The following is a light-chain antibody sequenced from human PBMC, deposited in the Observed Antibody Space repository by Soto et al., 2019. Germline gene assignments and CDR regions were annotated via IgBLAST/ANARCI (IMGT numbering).Light chain of an antibody. Sequence: QSVLTQPPSASGTPGQRVTISCSGSSSNIGSNTVNWYQQLPGTAPKPLIYSNNQRPSGVPDRFSGSKSGTSASLAISGLQSEDEADYYCAAWDDSLNGFYVFGIGTKVTVL. J-gene: IGLJ1*01. V-gene: IGLV1-44*01. CDR3: AAWDDSLNGFYV. CDR1: SSNIGSNT. CDR2: SNN.